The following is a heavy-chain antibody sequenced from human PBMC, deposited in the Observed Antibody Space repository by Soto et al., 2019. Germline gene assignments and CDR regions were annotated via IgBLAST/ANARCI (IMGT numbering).Heavy chain of an antibody. CDR2: IIPTFRTT. CDR1: RGTFSNCG. D-gene: IGHD1-26*01. Sequence: QVQLVQSGAEVKKPGSSVKVSCNASRGTFSNCGISWVRQVPGQGLEWMGSIIPTFRTTTYAQKFQGRVTIIADESTSTAYMDLSSLRFEDTAVYYCAGGVVGPTRLCYNHGMDVWGPGTTVTVSS. CDR3: AGGVVGPTRLCYNHGMDV. V-gene: IGHV1-69*18. J-gene: IGHJ6*02.